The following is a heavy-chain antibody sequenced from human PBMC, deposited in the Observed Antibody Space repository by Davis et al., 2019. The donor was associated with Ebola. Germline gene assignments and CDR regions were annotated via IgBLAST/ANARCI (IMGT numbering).Heavy chain of an antibody. V-gene: IGHV3-23*01. CDR3: AKDQKSVGSSWWGYFDY. J-gene: IGHJ4*02. CDR1: GFTFSSYA. CDR2: ISGSGGST. D-gene: IGHD6-13*01. Sequence: GESLKISCAASGFTFSSYAMSWVRQAPGKGLEWVSAISGSGGSTYYADSVKGRFTISRDNSKNTLYLQMNSLRAEDTAVYYCAKDQKSVGSSWWGYFDYWGQGTLVTVSS.